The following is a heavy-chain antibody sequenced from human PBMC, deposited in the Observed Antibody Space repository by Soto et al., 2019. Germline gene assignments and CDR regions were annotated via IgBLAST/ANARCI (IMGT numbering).Heavy chain of an antibody. CDR3: ALGDGVVVITNGYDS. CDR1: GGTFSSYA. V-gene: IGHV1-69*01. Sequence: QVQLVQSGAEVKKPGSSVKVSCKASGGTFSSYAISWVRQAPGQGLEWMGGIIPIFGTANYAQKFQGRVTITADDSQGPPYMEVGSLRSEDTAVYYWALGDGVVVITNGYDSGGQGTLVTVSS. D-gene: IGHD3-22*01. J-gene: IGHJ4*02. CDR2: IIPIFGTA.